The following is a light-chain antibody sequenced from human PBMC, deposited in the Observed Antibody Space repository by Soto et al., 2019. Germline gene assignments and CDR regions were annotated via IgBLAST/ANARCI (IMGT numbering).Light chain of an antibody. CDR2: EVS. Sequence: QSALTQPASVSGSPGQSITISCTRTSSDVWSYNFVSWYQQHPGEVPKVMIYEVSKRPSGVSDRFSGSKSGNTASLTISGLQAEDEADYYCCADAGRSTYVFGTGTKLTVL. J-gene: IGLJ1*01. CDR1: SSDVWSYNF. V-gene: IGLV2-23*02. CDR3: CADAGRSTYV.